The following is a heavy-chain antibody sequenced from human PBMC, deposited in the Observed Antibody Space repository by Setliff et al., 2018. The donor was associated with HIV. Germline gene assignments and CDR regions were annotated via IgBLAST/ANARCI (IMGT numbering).Heavy chain of an antibody. Sequence: PSETLSLTCTVSGGSISSGSYYWGWIRQPAGKGLEWIGHIHASGNTNYNPSLKSRVTISVDTSKKYFSLRLTSVTAADTAVYYCARAIVYGSAFDIWGQGTMVTVSS. CDR1: GGSISSGSYY. J-gene: IGHJ3*02. CDR3: ARAIVYGSAFDI. CDR2: IHASGNT. V-gene: IGHV4-61*09. D-gene: IGHD6-13*01.